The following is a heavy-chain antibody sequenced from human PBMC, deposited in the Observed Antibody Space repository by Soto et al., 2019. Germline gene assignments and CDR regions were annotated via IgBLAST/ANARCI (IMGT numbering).Heavy chain of an antibody. D-gene: IGHD3-22*01. Sequence: PGGSLRLSCAASGFTFSIYGMHWVRQAPGKGLEWVAVISYDGSNKYYADSVKGRFTISRDNSKNSLYLQMNNLRDEDTAVYYCARVIVLTSYSDPSGYYFNHWGQGTLVTVSS. CDR1: GFTFSIYG. V-gene: IGHV3-30*03. CDR2: ISYDGSNK. CDR3: ARVIVLTSYSDPSGYYFNH. J-gene: IGHJ4*02.